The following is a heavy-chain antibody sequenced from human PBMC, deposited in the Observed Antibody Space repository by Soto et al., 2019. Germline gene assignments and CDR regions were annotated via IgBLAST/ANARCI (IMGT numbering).Heavy chain of an antibody. CDR3: VKDPVDTAMVTDAYFDY. Sequence: GGSLRLSCSASGFTFSSYSMHWVRQAPGKGLEYVSAISSNGGSTYYADSGKGRFTISRDNSKNTLYLQMSSLRAEDTAVYYCVKDPVDTAMVTDAYFDYWGQGTLVTVSS. CDR1: GFTFSSYS. CDR2: ISSNGGST. D-gene: IGHD5-18*01. V-gene: IGHV3-64D*09. J-gene: IGHJ4*02.